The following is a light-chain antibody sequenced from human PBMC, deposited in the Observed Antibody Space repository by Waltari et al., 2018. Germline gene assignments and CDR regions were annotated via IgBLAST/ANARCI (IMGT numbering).Light chain of an antibody. J-gene: IGKJ2*01. V-gene: IGKV3-20*01. CDR2: GAS. CDR1: QSVNSRY. CDR3: QQYDTSPPGYT. Sequence: EIVLTQSPGTLSLSPGERATLSCRASQSVNSRYLAWYQQKPGQAPRLLISGASSRATGIPDRFSGSVSGTDFTLTISRLEPEDFAVYYCQQYDTSPPGYTFGQGTKLEIK.